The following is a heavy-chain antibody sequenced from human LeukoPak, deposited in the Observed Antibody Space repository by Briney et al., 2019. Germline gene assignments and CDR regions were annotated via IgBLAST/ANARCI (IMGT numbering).Heavy chain of an antibody. CDR3: ARDTTVTTSFYYGMDV. CDR1: GGTFSSYA. J-gene: IGHJ6*02. Sequence: SVKVSCKASGGTFSSYAISWVRQAPGQGLEWMGGIIPIFGTANYAQKFQGRVTITADESTSTAYMGLSSLRSEDTAVYYCARDTTVTTSFYYGMDVWGQGTTVTVSS. V-gene: IGHV1-69*13. D-gene: IGHD4-17*01. CDR2: IIPIFGTA.